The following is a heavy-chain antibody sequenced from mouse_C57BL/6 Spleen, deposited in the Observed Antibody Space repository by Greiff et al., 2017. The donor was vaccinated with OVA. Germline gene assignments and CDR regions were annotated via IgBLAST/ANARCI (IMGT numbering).Heavy chain of an antibody. Sequence: DVHLVESGGGLVQPKGSLKLSCAASGFTFNTYAMHWVRQAPGKGLEWVARIRSNSSHYAPYYADSVKDRFTISRDESQSRLDRQMNNLKTEDTARYYCVRGDYLDYWGQGTTLTVSS. CDR2: IRSNSSHYAP. V-gene: IGHV10-3*01. CDR1: GFTFNTYA. CDR3: VRGDYLDY. J-gene: IGHJ2*01.